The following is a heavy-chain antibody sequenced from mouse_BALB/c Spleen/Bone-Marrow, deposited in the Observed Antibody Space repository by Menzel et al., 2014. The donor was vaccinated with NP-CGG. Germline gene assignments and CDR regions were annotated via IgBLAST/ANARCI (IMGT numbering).Heavy chain of an antibody. CDR3: ARDGDYKYAWFAY. CDR2: ISDGGSYT. V-gene: IGHV5-4*02. Sequence: EVQLQQSGGDLVKPGGSLKLSCAASGFTFSDYYMYWVRRTPEKRLEWVATISDGGSYTYYPDSVKGRFTISRDNAKNNLYLHMSSLKSEDTAMYYCARDGDYKYAWFAYWGQGTLVTVSA. D-gene: IGHD2-14*01. J-gene: IGHJ3*01. CDR1: GFTFSDYY.